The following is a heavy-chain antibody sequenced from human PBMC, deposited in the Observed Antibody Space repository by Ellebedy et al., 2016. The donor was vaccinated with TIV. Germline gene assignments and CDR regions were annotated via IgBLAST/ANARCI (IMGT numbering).Heavy chain of an antibody. J-gene: IGHJ6*03. D-gene: IGHD3-22*01. CDR3: ARAPRDSSGYYLRYMDV. V-gene: IGHV4-38-2*02. Sequence: MPGGSLRLSCTVSGYSISSGYYWGWIRQPPGKGLEYIGSIHHSGSTYYNPSLKSRVTISVDTSKNQFSLRLSSMTAADTAVYYCARAPRDSSGYYLRYMDVWGKGTTVTVSS. CDR2: IHHSGST. CDR1: GYSISSGYY.